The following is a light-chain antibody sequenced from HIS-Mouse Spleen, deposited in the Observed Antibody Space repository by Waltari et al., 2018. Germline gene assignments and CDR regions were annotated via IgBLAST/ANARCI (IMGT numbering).Light chain of an antibody. Sequence: QSALTQPASVSGSPGQSITISCTGTSSDVGSYNLVSWYQQHPGKAPKPSSYEGSKRASGVSNRFSGSKSGNTAYLPISGLQAEDKADYYCCSYAGSSTYVFGTGTKVTVL. CDR2: EGS. J-gene: IGLJ1*01. CDR3: CSYAGSSTYV. V-gene: IGLV2-23*01. CDR1: SSDVGSYNL.